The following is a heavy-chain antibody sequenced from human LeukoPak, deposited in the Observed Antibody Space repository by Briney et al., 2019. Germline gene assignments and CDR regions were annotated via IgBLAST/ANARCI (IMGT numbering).Heavy chain of an antibody. CDR3: AKANTGYSSGWTQYYFDY. CDR2: ISYDGSNK. D-gene: IGHD6-19*01. V-gene: IGHV3-30*18. CDR1: GFTFSNYG. Sequence: PGRSLRLSCAASGFTFSNYGMHWVRQAPGKGLEWVAVISYDGSNKYYADSVKGRFTISRDNSKNTLYLQMNSLRAEDTAVYYCAKANTGYSSGWTQYYFDYWGQGTLVTVSS. J-gene: IGHJ4*02.